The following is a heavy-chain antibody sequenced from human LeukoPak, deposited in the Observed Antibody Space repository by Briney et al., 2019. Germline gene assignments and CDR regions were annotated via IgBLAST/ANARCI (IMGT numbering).Heavy chain of an antibody. V-gene: IGHV3-33*01. CDR1: GFTFSNYG. CDR3: ASSWIVAGIIDY. J-gene: IGHJ4*02. Sequence: SGRSLRLSCAASGFTFSNYGMHWVRQAPGKGLEWVALIWYDGNNKYYADSVKGRFTVSRDNSKNTLYLQMNSLRAEDTAVYYCASSWIVAGIIDYWGQGTLVTVSS. D-gene: IGHD6-19*01. CDR2: IWYDGNNK.